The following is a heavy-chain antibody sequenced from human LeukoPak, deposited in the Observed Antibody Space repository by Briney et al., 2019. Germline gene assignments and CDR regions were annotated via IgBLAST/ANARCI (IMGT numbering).Heavy chain of an antibody. D-gene: IGHD3-16*01. CDR1: GFTFSSYA. Sequence: GGSLRLSCAASGFTFSSYAMHWVRQAPGKGLKWVAVISYDGSNKYYADSVKGRFTISRDNSKNTLYLQMNSLRAEDTAVYYCARELGEDGMDVWGQGTTVTVSS. J-gene: IGHJ6*02. V-gene: IGHV3-30-3*01. CDR3: ARELGEDGMDV. CDR2: ISYDGSNK.